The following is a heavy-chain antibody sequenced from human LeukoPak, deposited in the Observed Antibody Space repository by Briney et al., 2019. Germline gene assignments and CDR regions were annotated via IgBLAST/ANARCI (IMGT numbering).Heavy chain of an antibody. CDR3: AKRGRYSYGSRTYYYYMDV. J-gene: IGHJ6*03. Sequence: PGGSLRLSCAASGFTFSSYGMHWVRQAPGKGLEGVAFIRYDGSNKYYADSVKGRFTISRDNSKNTLYLQMNSLRAEDTAVYYCAKRGRYSYGSRTYYYYMDVWGKGTTVTISS. V-gene: IGHV3-30*02. CDR2: IRYDGSNK. CDR1: GFTFSSYG. D-gene: IGHD5-18*01.